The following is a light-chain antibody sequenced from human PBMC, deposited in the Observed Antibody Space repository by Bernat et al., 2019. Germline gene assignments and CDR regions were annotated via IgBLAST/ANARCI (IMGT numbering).Light chain of an antibody. J-gene: IGLJ3*02. CDR1: SSNIGINY. CDR2: SNS. Sequence: QSVLTQPPSASGTPGQTVTISCSGSSSNIGINYVYWYQHFPGTAPTVLIYSNSQRPSGVPDRFSGSKSGTSASLSISGLRSEDEADYYCAAWDDSLRGRMFGGGTKLTVL. CDR3: AAWDDSLRGRM. V-gene: IGLV1-47*02.